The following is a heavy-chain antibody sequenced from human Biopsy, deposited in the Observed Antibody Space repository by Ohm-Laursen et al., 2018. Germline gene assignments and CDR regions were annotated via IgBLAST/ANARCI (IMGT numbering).Heavy chain of an antibody. J-gene: IGHJ6*02. Sequence: SQTLSLTCAASGYSVTNDYYWGWIRQPPGKGLEWIGNIYYDGITYYNPSLKSRVAISVDTSKNQFSLRLNSVTAADTAVYYCARATNSTGWPYYYFYGMDVWGQGTTVTDSS. CDR2: IYYDGIT. CDR3: ARATNSTGWPYYYFYGMDV. D-gene: IGHD2/OR15-2a*01. V-gene: IGHV4-38-2*01. CDR1: GYSVTNDYY.